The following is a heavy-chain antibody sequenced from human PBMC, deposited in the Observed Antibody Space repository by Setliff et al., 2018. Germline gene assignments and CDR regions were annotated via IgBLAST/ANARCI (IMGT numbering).Heavy chain of an antibody. J-gene: IGHJ4*02. CDR1: GFTFNIYW. D-gene: IGHD2-15*01. V-gene: IGHV3-7*03. Sequence: GSLRLSCGISGFTFNIYWMSWVRQAPGKGLEWVADINQDGSEKKYVDSVKGRFTISRDNSKNTVYLEMNSLRAEDTAVYYCAKRGPYCSGGTCHYYFDYWGQGTLVTVSS. CDR3: AKRGPYCSGGTCHYYFDY. CDR2: INQDGSEK.